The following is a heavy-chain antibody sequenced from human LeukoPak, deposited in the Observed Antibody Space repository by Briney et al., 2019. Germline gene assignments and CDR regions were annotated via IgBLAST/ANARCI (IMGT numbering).Heavy chain of an antibody. J-gene: IGHJ5*02. CDR2: IYYSGST. CDR3: ASTPRGYSYGYFYWFDP. V-gene: IGHV4-39*01. D-gene: IGHD5-18*01. CDR1: GGSISSSSYY. Sequence: PSETLSLTCTVSGGSISSSSYYWGWIRQPPGKGLEWLGSIYYSGSTYYNPSLKSRVTISVDTSKNQFSLKLSSVTAADTAVYYCASTPRGYSYGYFYWFDPWGQGTLVTVSS.